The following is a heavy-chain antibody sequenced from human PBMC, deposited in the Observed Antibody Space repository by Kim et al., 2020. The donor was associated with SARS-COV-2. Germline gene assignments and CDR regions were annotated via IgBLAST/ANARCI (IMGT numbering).Heavy chain of an antibody. CDR3: ASTVRFLEWFDNDY. D-gene: IGHD3-3*01. V-gene: IGHV1-69*02. J-gene: IGHJ4*02. Sequence: APKFQGRVTSTADKSTSTAYMELSSLRSEDTAVYYCASTVRFLEWFDNDYWGQGTLVTVSS.